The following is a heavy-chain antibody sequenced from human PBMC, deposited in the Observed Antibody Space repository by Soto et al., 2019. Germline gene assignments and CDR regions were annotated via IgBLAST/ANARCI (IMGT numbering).Heavy chain of an antibody. CDR2: INPNSGGT. J-gene: IGHJ2*01. CDR1: GYTFTGYY. V-gene: IGHV1-2*04. D-gene: IGHD6-19*01. CDR3: ARDRRGSGWQVGGWYFDL. Sequence: GASVKVSCKASGYTFTGYYMHWVRQAPGQGLEWMGWINPNSGGTNYAQKFQGWVTMTRDTSISTAYMELSRLRSDDTAVYYCARDRRGSGWQVGGWYFDLWGRGTLVTVSS.